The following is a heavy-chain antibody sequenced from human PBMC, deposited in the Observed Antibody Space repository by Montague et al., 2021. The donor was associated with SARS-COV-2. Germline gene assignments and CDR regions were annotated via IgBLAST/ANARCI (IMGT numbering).Heavy chain of an antibody. CDR1: GFTFSSHA. J-gene: IGHJ6*02. CDR3: ARHFQSGSYGAYYHYGMDV. V-gene: IGHV3-23*01. D-gene: IGHD1-26*01. Sequence: SLRLSCAASGFTFSSHAMSWVRQAPGRGLEWVSGIGDSGDNTYYXDSVKGRFTISRDNSNNMLYLQMISLRVEDTAAYYCARHFQSGSYGAYYHYGMDVWGQGTTVTVSS. CDR2: IGDSGDNT.